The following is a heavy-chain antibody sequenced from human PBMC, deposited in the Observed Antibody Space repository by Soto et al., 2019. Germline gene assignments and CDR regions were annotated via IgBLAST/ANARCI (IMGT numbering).Heavy chain of an antibody. J-gene: IGHJ3*01. Sequence: QITLKESGPTLVKPTQTLTLTCTLSGFSLSTTGVGVGWIRQPPGKALEWLVVVYWDDDKYYSPSLKSRVTIIKDSSKNQVVLIMANMDPMDTATYYCAKRLRQSGGNWDSGAYDVWGQGTMVTVSS. D-gene: IGHD1-7*01. CDR2: VYWDDDK. V-gene: IGHV2-5*02. CDR1: GFSLSTTGVG. CDR3: AKRLRQSGGNWDSGAYDV.